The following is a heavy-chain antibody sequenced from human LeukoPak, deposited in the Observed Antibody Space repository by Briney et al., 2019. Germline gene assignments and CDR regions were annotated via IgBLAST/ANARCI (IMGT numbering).Heavy chain of an antibody. CDR3: AGAIGYFDF. Sequence: PGGSLRLSCAASGFTFRSYSMNWVRQAPGEGLEWVSVIYRDGSTYYADSVKGRFTISRDNSKNTLSLQMNSLRAEDTAVYYCAGAIGYFDFWGQGALVTVSS. V-gene: IGHV3-53*01. J-gene: IGHJ4*02. D-gene: IGHD2-21*01. CDR1: GFTFRSYS. CDR2: IYRDGST.